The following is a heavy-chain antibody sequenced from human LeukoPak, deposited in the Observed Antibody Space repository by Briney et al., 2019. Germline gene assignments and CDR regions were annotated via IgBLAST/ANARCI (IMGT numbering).Heavy chain of an antibody. Sequence: SETLSLTCTVSGGSISSYYWSWIRQPAGKGLQWIGRIYTSGSTDYNPSLKSRVTMSVDTSKNQFSLKLSSVTAADSAVYYCARDQVDFWSGYYRWSWFDPWGQGILVTVSS. D-gene: IGHD3-3*01. V-gene: IGHV4-4*07. CDR2: IYTSGST. CDR3: ARDQVDFWSGYYRWSWFDP. CDR1: GGSISSYY. J-gene: IGHJ5*02.